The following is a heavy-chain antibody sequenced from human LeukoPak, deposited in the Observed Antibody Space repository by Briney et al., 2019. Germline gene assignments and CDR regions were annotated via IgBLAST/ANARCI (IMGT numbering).Heavy chain of an antibody. J-gene: IGHJ4*02. CDR3: ARSIQRRGYFDY. CDR1: GFTVSSNY. D-gene: IGHD5-18*01. CDR2: IYSGGST. Sequence: GGSLRLSCAASGFTVSSNYMSWVRQAPGKGLEWVSVIYSGGSTNYADSVKGRFTISRDNSKNTLYLQMNSLRAEDTAVYYCARSIQRRGYFDYWGQGTLVTVPS. V-gene: IGHV3-66*01.